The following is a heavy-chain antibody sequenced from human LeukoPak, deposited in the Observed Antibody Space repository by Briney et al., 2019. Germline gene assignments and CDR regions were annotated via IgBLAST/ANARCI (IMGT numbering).Heavy chain of an antibody. Sequence: SETLSLTCTVSGGSISSYYWSWIRQPPGKGLEWIGYIYYSGSTNYNPSLKSRVTISVDTSKNQFSLKLSSVTAADTAVYYCARTSYAILTKNSNNWFDPWGQGTLVTVSS. CDR2: IYYSGST. V-gene: IGHV4-59*01. D-gene: IGHD3-9*01. CDR3: ARTSYAILTKNSNNWFDP. J-gene: IGHJ5*02. CDR1: GGSISSYY.